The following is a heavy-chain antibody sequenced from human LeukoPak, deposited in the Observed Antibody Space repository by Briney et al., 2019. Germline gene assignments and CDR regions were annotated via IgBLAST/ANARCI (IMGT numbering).Heavy chain of an antibody. J-gene: IGHJ4*02. CDR1: GGSFSGYY. D-gene: IGHD3-22*01. CDR2: INHSGST. V-gene: IGHV4-34*01. Sequence: PSETLSLTCAVYGGSFSGYYWSWIRQPPGKGLERIGEINHSGSTNYNPSLKSRVTISVDTSKNQFSLKLSSVTAADTAVYYCARGLRHYYYDSSGYYYDTRGSNYFNYWGQGTLVTVSS. CDR3: ARGLRHYYYDSSGYYYDTRGSNYFNY.